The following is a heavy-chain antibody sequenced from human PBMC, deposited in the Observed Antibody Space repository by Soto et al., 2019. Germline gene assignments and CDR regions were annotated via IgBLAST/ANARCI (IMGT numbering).Heavy chain of an antibody. V-gene: IGHV3-74*01. J-gene: IGHJ4*02. D-gene: IGHD3-22*01. Sequence: PGGSLRLSCAASGFTFSSYWMHWVRQAPGKGLVWVSRINSDGSSTSYADSVKGRFTISRDNAKNTLYLQMNSLRAEDTAVYYCAGLPTYYYDSSGNPGGGDYWGQGTLVTVSS. CDR2: INSDGSST. CDR3: AGLPTYYYDSSGNPGGGDY. CDR1: GFTFSSYW.